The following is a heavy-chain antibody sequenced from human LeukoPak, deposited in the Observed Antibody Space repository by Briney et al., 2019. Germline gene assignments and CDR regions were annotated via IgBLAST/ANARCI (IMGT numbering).Heavy chain of an antibody. D-gene: IGHD6-19*01. V-gene: IGHV3-53*01. CDR3: ARGGGLAVAGRPSDY. Sequence: GGSLRLSCAASGLTVSSNYMSWVRQAPGKGLEWVSVIYSGGSTYYADSVKGRFTISRDNSRNTLFLQMNSLRAEDTAVYYCARGGGLAVAGRPSDYWGQGTLVTVSS. J-gene: IGHJ4*02. CDR2: IYSGGST. CDR1: GLTVSSNY.